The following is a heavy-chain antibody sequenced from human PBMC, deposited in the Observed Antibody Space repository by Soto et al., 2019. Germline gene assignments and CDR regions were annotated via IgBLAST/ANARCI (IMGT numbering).Heavy chain of an antibody. D-gene: IGHD4-17*01. CDR1: GFTLSNYE. Sequence: GGSLRLSCAASGFTLSNYEMNWVRQAPGKGLEWVSYINSGGASIKYADSVKGRFTLSRDNARNSLFLQMNSLRNEDTAIYYCARENHGDGFDLWGQGTLVTVSS. V-gene: IGHV3-48*03. CDR3: ARENHGDGFDL. J-gene: IGHJ4*02. CDR2: INSGGASI.